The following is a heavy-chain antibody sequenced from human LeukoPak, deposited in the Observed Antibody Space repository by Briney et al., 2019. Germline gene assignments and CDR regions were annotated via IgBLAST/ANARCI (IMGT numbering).Heavy chain of an antibody. D-gene: IGHD3-22*01. J-gene: IGHJ4*02. CDR1: GGSISSYY. CDR2: IYTSGST. CDR3: ATEGGDSSGYYYAFDY. Sequence: SETLSLTCTVSGGSISSYYWSWIRQPAGKGLEWIGRIYTSGSTNYNPSLKSRVTISVDTSKNQFSLKLSSVTAADTAVYYCATEGGDSSGYYYAFDYWGQGTLVTVSS. V-gene: IGHV4-4*07.